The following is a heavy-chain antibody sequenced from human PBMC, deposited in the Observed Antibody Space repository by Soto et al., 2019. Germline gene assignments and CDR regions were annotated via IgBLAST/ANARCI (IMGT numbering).Heavy chain of an antibody. CDR1: EFAVSSNH. J-gene: IGHJ4*02. CDR2: IYAGGST. CDR3: ARHFSRAFDY. Sequence: PGGSLRLSCAASEFAVSSNHVTWVRQAPGKGLECVSLIYAGGSTYYADSVSGRFTISRDNSENTVYLQMDSLRADDTAVYFCARHFSRAFDYWGRGTLVTVSS. D-gene: IGHD3-3*02. V-gene: IGHV3-53*01.